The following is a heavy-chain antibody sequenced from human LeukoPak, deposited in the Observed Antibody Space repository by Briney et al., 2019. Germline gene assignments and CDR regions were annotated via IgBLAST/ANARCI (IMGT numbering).Heavy chain of an antibody. CDR3: ARAGGVVVPAALDY. J-gene: IGHJ4*02. Sequence: SETLSLTCTVSGGSISSYYWSWIRQPPGKGLEWIGNIYYNRSTTYHPSLKSRVTISVDRSKNQFSLKLSSVTAADTAVYYCARAGGVVVPAALDYWGQGTLVTVSS. CDR1: GGSISSYY. CDR2: IYYNRST. D-gene: IGHD2-2*01. V-gene: IGHV4-59*12.